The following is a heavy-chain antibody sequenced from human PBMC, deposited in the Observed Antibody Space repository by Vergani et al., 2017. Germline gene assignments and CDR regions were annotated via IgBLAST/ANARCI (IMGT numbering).Heavy chain of an antibody. Sequence: QVQLVQSGAEVKKPGASVKVSCKASGYTFTGYYMHWVRQAPGQGLEWMGWINPNSGGTNYAQKFQGRVTMTRDTSISTAYMELSRLSSDDTAVYYCARDNSCSSTSCFNWFDPWGQGTLVTVSS. J-gene: IGHJ5*02. CDR1: GYTFTGYY. V-gene: IGHV1-2*02. CDR3: ARDNSCSSTSCFNWFDP. CDR2: INPNSGGT. D-gene: IGHD2-2*01.